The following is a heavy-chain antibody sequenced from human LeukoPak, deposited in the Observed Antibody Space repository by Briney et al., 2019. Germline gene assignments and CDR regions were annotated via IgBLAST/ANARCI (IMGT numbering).Heavy chain of an antibody. CDR2: IYYSGNT. D-gene: IGHD2-15*01. V-gene: IGHV4-59*08. CDR1: GGSLSGYY. Sequence: SETLSLTCAVYGGSLSGYYWSWIRQPPGKGLEWIGYIYYSGNTNYNPSLKSRVTISVDTSKNQFSLKLTSVTAADTAVYYCARHRGRAFAYWGQGTLVTVSS. CDR3: ARHRGRAFAY. J-gene: IGHJ4*02.